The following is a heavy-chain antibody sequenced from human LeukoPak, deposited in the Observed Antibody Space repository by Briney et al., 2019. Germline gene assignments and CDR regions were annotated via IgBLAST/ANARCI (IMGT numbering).Heavy chain of an antibody. CDR3: ARVGATIDY. Sequence: SETLSLTCTVSGGSISSYYWSWIRQPPGKGGGWIGYIYYSGSTNYNPSLKSRVIISVDTSKNQFSLKLSSVTAADTAVYYCARVGATIDYWGQGTLVTVSS. CDR2: IYYSGST. D-gene: IGHD1-26*01. V-gene: IGHV4-59*01. CDR1: GGSISSYY. J-gene: IGHJ4*02.